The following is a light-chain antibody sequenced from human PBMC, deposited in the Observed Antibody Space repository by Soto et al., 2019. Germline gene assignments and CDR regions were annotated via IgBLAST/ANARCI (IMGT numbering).Light chain of an antibody. CDR3: QQYGSSGT. CDR2: GAS. V-gene: IGKV3-20*01. CDR1: QSVSSSY. J-gene: IGKJ1*01. Sequence: EIVLTQSPGTLSLSAGERATLSCRTSQSVSSSYLAWYQQKPGQAPRLLIYGASNRATGIPDRFSGSGPGTDFTLTISRLEPQDFAVYYCQQYGSSGTFGQGTKVDIK.